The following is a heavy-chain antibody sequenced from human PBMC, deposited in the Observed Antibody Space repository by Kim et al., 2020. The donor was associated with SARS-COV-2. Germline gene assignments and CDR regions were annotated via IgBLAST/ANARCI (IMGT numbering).Heavy chain of an antibody. CDR3: ARDGAHRELDY. CDR2: MRYDGITQ. D-gene: IGHD3-16*01. J-gene: IGHJ4*02. CDR1: GFPFIYSG. Sequence: GGSLRLSCQASGFPFIYSGMHWVHQAPGKGLEWVALMRYDGITQYYADSVKARFIVSRDNSRGALYLQMNSLRPDDTAVYYCARDGAHRELDYWGQGTLV. V-gene: IGHV3-30*12.